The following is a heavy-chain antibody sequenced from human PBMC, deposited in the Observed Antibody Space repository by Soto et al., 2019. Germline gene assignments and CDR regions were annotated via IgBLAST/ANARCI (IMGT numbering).Heavy chain of an antibody. CDR1: GGTFSSYA. CDR3: AREVAGRDYYYGMDV. J-gene: IGHJ6*02. D-gene: IGHD6-19*01. CDR2: IIPIFGTA. V-gene: IGHV1-69*13. Sequence: GASVKVSCTASGGTFSSYAISWVRQAPGQGLEWMGGIIPIFGTANYAQKFQGRVTITADESTSTAYMELSSLRSEGTAVYYCAREVAGRDYYYGMDVWGQGTTVTVSS.